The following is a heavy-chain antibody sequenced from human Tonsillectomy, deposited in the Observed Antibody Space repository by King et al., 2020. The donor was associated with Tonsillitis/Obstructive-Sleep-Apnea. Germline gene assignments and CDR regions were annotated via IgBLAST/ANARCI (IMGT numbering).Heavy chain of an antibody. CDR1: GYPFTSYY. V-gene: IGHV1-46*01. CDR2: INPSGGST. Sequence: VQLVESGAEVKKPGASVKVSCKASGYPFTSYYMHWVRQAPGQGLEWMGIINPSGGSTSYAQKFQGRVTMTRDTSTSTVYMELSSLRSEDTAVYYCARDWDPRYYGSGSYTPGWYMDVWGKGTTVTVSS. D-gene: IGHD3-10*01. J-gene: IGHJ6*03. CDR3: ARDWDPRYYGSGSYTPGWYMDV.